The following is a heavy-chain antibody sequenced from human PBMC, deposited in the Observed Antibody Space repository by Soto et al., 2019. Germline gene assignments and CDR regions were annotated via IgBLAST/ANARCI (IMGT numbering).Heavy chain of an antibody. V-gene: IGHV1-3*01. CDR2: VNGGNGNT. CDR3: AREYCSGGSCYGGDY. D-gene: IGHD2-15*01. J-gene: IGHJ4*02. CDR1: GYTFTIHV. Sequence: GASVKVSCKASGYTFTIHVMHWVRQAPGQRLEWMGWVNGGNGNTKYSQKFQDRVSITRDTSATTVYMELSRLRSEDTAVYYCAREYCSGGSCYGGDYWGQGTLVTVSS.